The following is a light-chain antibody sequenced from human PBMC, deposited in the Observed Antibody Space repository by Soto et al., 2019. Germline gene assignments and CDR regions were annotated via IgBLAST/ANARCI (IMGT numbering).Light chain of an antibody. J-gene: IGLJ2*01. CDR2: SNN. CDR3: AAWDDSLNGVV. CDR1: SYNIGSNT. V-gene: IGLV1-44*01. Sequence: QSVLTQPPSTSGTPGQRVTISCSGSSYNIGSNTVNWYQLVPGTAPKLLIHSNNQRPSGVPDRFSGSKSGTSASLAISGLQSEDEADYYCAAWDDSLNGVVFGGGTKLTVL.